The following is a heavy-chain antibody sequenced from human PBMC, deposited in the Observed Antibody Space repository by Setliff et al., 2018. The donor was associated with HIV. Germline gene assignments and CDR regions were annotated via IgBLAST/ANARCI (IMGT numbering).Heavy chain of an antibody. Sequence: ASVKVSCKASGYTFTDSYVHWVRLAPGQGLEWVGRINPRDGGIHYPQKFQGRVAMTRDTSTSMVYMELSSLKSDDTAVYYCAREPYAGRMYFDFWGQGTLVTVSS. V-gene: IGHV1-2*02. CDR3: AREPYAGRMYFDF. J-gene: IGHJ4*02. CDR1: GYTFTDSY. CDR2: INPRDGGI. D-gene: IGHD1-26*01.